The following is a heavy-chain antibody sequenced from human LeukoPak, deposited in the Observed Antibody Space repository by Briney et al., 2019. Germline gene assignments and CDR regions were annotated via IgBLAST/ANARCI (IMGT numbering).Heavy chain of an antibody. CDR3: ARASWSSSSGWFDP. CDR2: IYTSGST. CDR1: GGSISSYY. V-gene: IGHV4-4*07. Sequence: SETLSLTCTVSGGSISSYYWSWIRQPAGKGLEWIGRIYTSGSTNYNPSLKSRVTMSVDTSKNQFSLKLSSVTAADTAVYYCARASWSSSSGWFDPWGQGTLVTVSS. J-gene: IGHJ5*02. D-gene: IGHD6-6*01.